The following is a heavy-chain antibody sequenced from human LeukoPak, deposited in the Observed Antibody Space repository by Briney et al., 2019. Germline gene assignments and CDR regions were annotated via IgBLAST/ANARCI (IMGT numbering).Heavy chain of an antibody. CDR3: ARTRYDFWSGYYEY. V-gene: IGHV3-30*04. CDR1: GFTFSSYA. CDR2: ISYDGSNK. D-gene: IGHD3-3*01. J-gene: IGHJ4*02. Sequence: GGSLRLSCADSGFTFSSYAMHWVRQAPGKGLEWVAVISYDGSNKYYADSVKGRFTISRDNSKNTLYLQMNSLRAEDTAVYYCARTRYDFWSGYYEYWGQGTLVTVSS.